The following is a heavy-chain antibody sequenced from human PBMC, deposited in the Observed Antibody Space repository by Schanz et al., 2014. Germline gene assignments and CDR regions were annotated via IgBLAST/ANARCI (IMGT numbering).Heavy chain of an antibody. CDR1: GFTFSSYG. Sequence: VQLLESGGGVVQPGRSLRLSCAASGFTFSSYGMHWVRQAPGKGLEWVAVIWNNGVTKYYADSVRGRFTISRDRFQNTLYLRMSSLRAEDTAVYYCARPRFDYGEVDYWGQGTLVTVSS. J-gene: IGHJ4*02. V-gene: IGHV3-33*01. CDR3: ARPRFDYGEVDY. D-gene: IGHD4-17*01. CDR2: IWNNGVTK.